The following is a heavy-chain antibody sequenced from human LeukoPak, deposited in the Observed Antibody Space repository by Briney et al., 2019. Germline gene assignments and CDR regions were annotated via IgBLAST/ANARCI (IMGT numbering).Heavy chain of an antibody. CDR3: AKGTLDYYGSGSFSRQSYYYYGMDV. Sequence: GGSLRLSCAASGFNFSSYGMHWVRQAPGKGLEWLAIISNDGSNKYYGDSVKGRFTISRDNSKNTLYLQMNSLRAEDTAVYYCAKGTLDYYGSGSFSRQSYYYYGMDVWGQGTTVTVSS. J-gene: IGHJ6*02. V-gene: IGHV3-30*18. CDR1: GFNFSSYG. D-gene: IGHD3-10*01. CDR2: ISNDGSNK.